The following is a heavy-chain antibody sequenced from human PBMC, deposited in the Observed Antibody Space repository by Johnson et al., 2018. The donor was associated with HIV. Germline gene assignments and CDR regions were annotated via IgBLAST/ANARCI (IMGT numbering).Heavy chain of an antibody. D-gene: IGHD3-10*01. J-gene: IGHJ3*02. CDR2: IRWDGAIT. Sequence: VQLVESGGGVVQPGGSLRLSCAVSGFTFDDFAMHWVRQAPGNGLEWVSLIRWDGAITHYADSVKGRFTISRDNSRNSLYLQMKSLRPEDTALYYCARAEIYEGRVGDFAFDIWGRGTMVTVSS. CDR1: GFTFDDFA. V-gene: IGHV3-43D*03. CDR3: ARAEIYEGRVGDFAFDI.